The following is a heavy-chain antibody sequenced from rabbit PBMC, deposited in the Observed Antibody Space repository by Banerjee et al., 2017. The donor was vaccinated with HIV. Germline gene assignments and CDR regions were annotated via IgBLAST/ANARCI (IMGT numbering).Heavy chain of an antibody. Sequence: QEQLEESGGGLVKPEGSLTLTCKASGFDFSSNAMCWVRQAPGKGLDWIACIYAGSSDNTGYASWAKGRFTISKTSSTTVTLQMTSLTAADTASYFCARDLAGVIGWNFNLWGQGTLVTVS. CDR1: GFDFSSNA. V-gene: IGHV1S45*01. CDR2: IYAGSSDNT. J-gene: IGHJ4*01. D-gene: IGHD4-1*01. CDR3: ARDLAGVIGWNFNL.